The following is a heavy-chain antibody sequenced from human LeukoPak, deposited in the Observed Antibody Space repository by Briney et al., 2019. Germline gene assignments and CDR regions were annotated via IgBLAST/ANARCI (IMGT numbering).Heavy chain of an antibody. D-gene: IGHD2-21*02. V-gene: IGHV4-59*01. Sequence: KPSETLSLTCTVSGGSISTYYWSWIRQPPGKGLEWIGYIHHTGSTNYNPSLKGRVTMSVDTSKNLLSLNLTSVTAADTAVYYCARGQPSCGGDCYSTWGQGTLVTVSS. CDR3: ARGQPSCGGDCYST. J-gene: IGHJ4*02. CDR1: GGSISTYY. CDR2: IHHTGST.